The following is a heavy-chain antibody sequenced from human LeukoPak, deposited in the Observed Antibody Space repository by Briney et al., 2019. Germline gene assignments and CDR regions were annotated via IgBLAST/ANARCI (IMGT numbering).Heavy chain of an antibody. CDR1: GFPFSSFA. D-gene: IGHD3-3*01. Sequence: PGGSLRLSCAASGFPFSSFAMSWVRQAPGKGLEWLAVISGDGTNKYYAESVKGRFTISRDNSKTTVLVQLNSLRVEDTAVYYCARCRENDFWSGSPVDHWGQGTLVTVSS. J-gene: IGHJ4*02. CDR3: ARCRENDFWSGSPVDH. CDR2: ISGDGTNK. V-gene: IGHV3-30-3*01.